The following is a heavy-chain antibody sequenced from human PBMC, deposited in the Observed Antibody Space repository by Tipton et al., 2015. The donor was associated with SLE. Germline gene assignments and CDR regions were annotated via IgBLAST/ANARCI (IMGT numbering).Heavy chain of an antibody. CDR2: INHRGST. V-gene: IGHV4-34*01. CDR3: ASRKGRQQRLATNAFDI. Sequence: TLSLTCAVYGGSFSGYYWSWIRQPPGKGLEWIGEINHRGSTNYNPSLKSRVTISVDTSKNQFSLKLSSVTAADTAVYYCASRKGRQQRLATNAFDIWGQGTMVTVSS. D-gene: IGHD6-19*01. J-gene: IGHJ3*02. CDR1: GGSFSGYY.